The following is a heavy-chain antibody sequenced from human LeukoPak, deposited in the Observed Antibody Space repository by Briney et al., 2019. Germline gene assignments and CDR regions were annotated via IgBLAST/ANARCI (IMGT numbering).Heavy chain of an antibody. CDR1: GGSISRYY. CDR2: IYYSGST. Sequence: SETVSLTCTVSGGSISRYYWSWIRQPPGKGLECIGYIYYSGSTNYNPSLKSRVTISVDTSKNQFSLKVTSVTAADTAIYYCARHDSSGYKYWGQGTLVTVPS. CDR3: ARHDSSGYKY. V-gene: IGHV4-59*08. J-gene: IGHJ4*02. D-gene: IGHD3-22*01.